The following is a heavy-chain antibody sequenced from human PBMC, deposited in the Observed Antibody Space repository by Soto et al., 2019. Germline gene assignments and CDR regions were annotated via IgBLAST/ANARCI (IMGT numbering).Heavy chain of an antibody. V-gene: IGHV3-7*01. CDR1: GFTFSSYW. J-gene: IGHJ4*02. D-gene: IGHD3-16*02. Sequence: GGSLRLSCAASGFTFSSYWMSWVRQAPGKGLEWVANIKQDGSEKYYVDSVKGRFTISRDNAKNSLYLQMNSLRAEDTAVYYCAREYDYIWGTYRSLDYWGQGTLVTVSS. CDR2: IKQDGSEK. CDR3: AREYDYIWGTYRSLDY.